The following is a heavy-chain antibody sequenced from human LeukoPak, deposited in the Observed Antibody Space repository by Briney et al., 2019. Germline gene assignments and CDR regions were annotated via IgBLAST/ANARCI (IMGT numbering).Heavy chain of an antibody. CDR1: GYTFTSYG. J-gene: IGHJ4*02. CDR2: ISAYDGNT. V-gene: IGHV1-18*01. D-gene: IGHD3-22*01. CDR3: ARGYYDSSGYINTFDY. Sequence: ASVKVSCKASGYTFTSYGISWVRQAPGQGLEWMGWISAYDGNTNYAQKPQGRVTMPTDTSTSTAYMELRSLRSDDTAVYYCARGYYDSSGYINTFDYWGQGTLVTVSS.